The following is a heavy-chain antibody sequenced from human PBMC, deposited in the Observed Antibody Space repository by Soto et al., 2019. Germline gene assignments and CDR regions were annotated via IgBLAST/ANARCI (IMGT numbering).Heavy chain of an antibody. CDR2: INDSGNI. D-gene: IGHD3-10*01. J-gene: IGHJ6*03. Sequence: QVQLQQWGAGLLKPSETLSLTCAVYGGSFSGYQWSWIRQTPGKGHEWIGEINDSGNINYNPSLKSRVTILLDTPKKQISLKLSSVTAADSAVYYCARGLILWFGELSRRGGYYYYMDVWGKGTTVTVSS. V-gene: IGHV4-34*01. CDR1: GGSFSGYQ. CDR3: ARGLILWFGELSRRGGYYYYMDV.